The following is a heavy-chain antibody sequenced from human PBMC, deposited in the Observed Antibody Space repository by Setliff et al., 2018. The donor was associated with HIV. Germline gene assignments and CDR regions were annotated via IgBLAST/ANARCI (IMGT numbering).Heavy chain of an antibody. D-gene: IGHD6-19*01. V-gene: IGHV4-39*01. J-gene: IGHJ5*02. Sequence: PAETLSLTCTGSRRPTNGTSYYWGGFRQPPGKGLEWIGSIYSSGNTYYNPSLQSRLTISRDTSRNQFSLKLSSVTAADTAVYYCARHRGVRYNSCWYGIAWFDPWGQGTLVTVSS. CDR2: IYSSGNT. CDR1: RRPTNGTSYY. CDR3: ARHRGVRYNSCWYGIAWFDP.